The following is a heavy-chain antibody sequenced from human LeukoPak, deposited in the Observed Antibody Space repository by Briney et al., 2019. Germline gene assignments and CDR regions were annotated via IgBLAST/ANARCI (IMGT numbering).Heavy chain of an antibody. CDR3: AKMGVDFWSDTED. CDR2: IRYDGSNK. D-gene: IGHD3-3*01. J-gene: IGHJ4*02. V-gene: IGHV3-30*02. CDR1: GFTFSSYG. Sequence: PGGSLRLSCAASGFTFSSYGMHWVRQAPGKGLEWVAFIRYDGSNKYYADSVKGRFTISRDNSKNTLYLQMNSLRAEDTAVYYCAKMGVDFWSDTEDWGQGTLVTVSS.